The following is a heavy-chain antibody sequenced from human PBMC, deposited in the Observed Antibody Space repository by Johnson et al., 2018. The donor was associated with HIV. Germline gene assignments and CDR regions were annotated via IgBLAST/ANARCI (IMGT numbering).Heavy chain of an antibody. D-gene: IGHD4-17*01. Sequence: VQLVESGGGLVQPGGSLRLSCAASGFTVSNNYMSWVRQAPGKGLEWVSVIYSVGWTYYADSVKGRFTISRDNSKNTLYLQMNSLRAEDTAVYFCAKDLGDYGDSGRYVFDVWGQGTMVTVSS. J-gene: IGHJ3*01. V-gene: IGHV3-66*01. CDR1: GFTVSNNY. CDR2: IYSVGWT. CDR3: AKDLGDYGDSGRYVFDV.